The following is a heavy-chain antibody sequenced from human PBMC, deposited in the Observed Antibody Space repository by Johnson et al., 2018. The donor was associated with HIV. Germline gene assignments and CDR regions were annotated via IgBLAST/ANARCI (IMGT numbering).Heavy chain of an antibody. CDR2: IYDDGSNR. V-gene: IGHV3-30*18. CDR3: AKEGSIAAAGNDAFDI. D-gene: IGHD6-13*01. J-gene: IGHJ3*02. CDR1: GFTFSSYG. Sequence: QVQLVESGGGVVQPGRSLRLSCAASGFTFSSYGMHWVRQAPGKGLEWVAVIYDDGSNRYYADSVKGRFNISRDNSNSTLYLQMNSLRAEDTAVYYCAKEGSIAAAGNDAFDIWGQGTMVTVSS.